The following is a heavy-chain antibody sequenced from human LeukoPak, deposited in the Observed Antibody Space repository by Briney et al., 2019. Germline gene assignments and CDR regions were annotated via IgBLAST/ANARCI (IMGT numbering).Heavy chain of an antibody. J-gene: IGHJ4*02. CDR2: IYYSGST. D-gene: IGHD3-22*01. CDR3: TRVYYDSSGPADY. Sequence: GSLRLSCAAFGFTVSSYYMSWVRQAPGKGLEWIGSIYYSGSTYYNPSLKSRVTISVDTSKNQFSLKLSSVTAADTGVYYCTRVYYDSSGPADYWGQGTLVTVSS. V-gene: IGHV4-59*05. CDR1: GFTVSSYY.